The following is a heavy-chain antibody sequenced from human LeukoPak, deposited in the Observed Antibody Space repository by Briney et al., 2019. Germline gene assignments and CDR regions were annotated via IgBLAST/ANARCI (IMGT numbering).Heavy chain of an antibody. D-gene: IGHD3-22*01. CDR3: ARTEGITMIVVDFDY. CDR1: GYTFTSYG. CDR2: ISAYNGNT. V-gene: IGHV1-18*01. Sequence: ASVKVSCKASGYTFTSYGISWVRQAPGQGLEWMGRISAYNGNTNYAQKLQGRVTMTTDTSTSTAYMELRSLRSDDTAVYYCARTEGITMIVVDFDYWGQGTLVTVSS. J-gene: IGHJ4*02.